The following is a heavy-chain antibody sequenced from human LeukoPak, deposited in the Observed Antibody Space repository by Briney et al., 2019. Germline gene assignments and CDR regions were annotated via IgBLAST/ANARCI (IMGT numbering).Heavy chain of an antibody. CDR2: IYSGGST. CDR3: ASTVDTAMDGYYYYYMDV. Sequence: PGGSLRLSCAASGFTVSSNYMSWVRQAPGKGLEWVSVIYSGGSTYYADSVKGRFTISRDNSKNTLYLQMNSLRAEDTAVYYCASTVDTAMDGYYYYYMDVWGKGTTVTVSS. D-gene: IGHD5-18*01. J-gene: IGHJ6*03. CDR1: GFTVSSNY. V-gene: IGHV3-66*02.